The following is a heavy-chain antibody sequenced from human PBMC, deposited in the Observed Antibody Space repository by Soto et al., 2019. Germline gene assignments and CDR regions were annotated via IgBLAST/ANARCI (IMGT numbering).Heavy chain of an antibody. J-gene: IGHJ3*02. D-gene: IGHD5-18*01. CDR3: ARDHSRQTWIQLWSVGPGLDI. V-gene: IGHV1-18*01. CDR2: ISAYNGNT. Sequence: ASVKVSCKASGYTFTSYGISWVRQAPGQGLEWMGWISAYNGNTNYAQKLQGRVTMTTDTSTSTAYMELRSLRSDDTAVYYCARDHSRQTWIQLWSVGPGLDIWGQGTMVTVSS. CDR1: GYTFTSYG.